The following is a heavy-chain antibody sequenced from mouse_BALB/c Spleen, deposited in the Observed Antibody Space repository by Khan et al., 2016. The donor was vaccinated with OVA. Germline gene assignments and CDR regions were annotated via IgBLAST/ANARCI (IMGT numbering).Heavy chain of an antibody. CDR1: GYTFTSYT. CDR3: ARDFHYYGSRGAMDY. V-gene: IGHV1-4*01. D-gene: IGHD1-1*01. J-gene: IGHJ4*01. CDR2: IIPSSGYT. Sequence: QVQLQQSGADLARPGASVKMSCKASGYTFTSYTMHWVKQRPGQGLEWIGYIIPSSGYTNYNQKFKDMATLTADKSSSTAYMQLSSLTPEDSAVYYCARDFHYYGSRGAMDYWGQGTSVTVSS.